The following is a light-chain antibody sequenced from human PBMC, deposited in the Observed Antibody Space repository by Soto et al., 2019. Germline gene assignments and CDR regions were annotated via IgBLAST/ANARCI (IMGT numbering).Light chain of an antibody. Sequence: DIQMTQSPSTLSGSVGDRVTITCRASQTISSWLAWYQQKPGKAPKLLIYKASTLKSGVPSRFSGSGSGTDFTLTISRLEPEDFAVYYCQQYESSPRTFGQGTKVDIK. CDR3: QQYESSPRT. CDR2: KAS. J-gene: IGKJ1*01. V-gene: IGKV1-5*03. CDR1: QTISSW.